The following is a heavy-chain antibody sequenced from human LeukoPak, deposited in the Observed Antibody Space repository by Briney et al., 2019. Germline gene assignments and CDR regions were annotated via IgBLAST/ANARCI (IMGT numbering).Heavy chain of an antibody. J-gene: IGHJ4*02. Sequence: GGSLRLSCAASGFTFSSYAMHWVRQAPGKGLEWVTFIRYDGNNKYYADSVKGRFTTSRDNSKNTLYLQMNSLRAEDTAVYYCARGVAVAARFDYWGQGTLVTVSS. CDR3: ARGVAVAARFDY. CDR1: GFTFSSYA. CDR2: IRYDGNNK. V-gene: IGHV3-30*02. D-gene: IGHD6-19*01.